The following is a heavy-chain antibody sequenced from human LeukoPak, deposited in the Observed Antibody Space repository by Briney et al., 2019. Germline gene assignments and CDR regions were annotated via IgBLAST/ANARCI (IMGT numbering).Heavy chain of an antibody. CDR2: ISGSGDRT. CDR1: GFTFSNYA. V-gene: IGHV3-23*01. Sequence: GGSLRLSCAVSGFTFSNYAMSWVRQAPGKGLEWVSAISGSGDRTYYADSLKGRFTISRDNSKNTLYLQMDTLRAEDTAVYYCAKWDWTMWGQGTMVTVSS. D-gene: IGHD3/OR15-3a*01. CDR3: AKWDWTM. J-gene: IGHJ3*01.